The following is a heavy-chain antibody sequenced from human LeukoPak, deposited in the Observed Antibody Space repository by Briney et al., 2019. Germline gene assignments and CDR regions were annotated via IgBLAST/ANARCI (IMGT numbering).Heavy chain of an antibody. J-gene: IGHJ4*02. D-gene: IGHD5-12*01. Sequence: PGGSLRLSCAASGFTFSSYGMDWVRQAPGKGLEWVAVISYDGSNKYYADSVKGRFTISRDNSKNTLYLQMNSLRAEDTAVYYCARGGYSGYDWGYWGQGTLVTVSS. CDR2: ISYDGSNK. CDR1: GFTFSSYG. CDR3: ARGGYSGYDWGY. V-gene: IGHV3-30*03.